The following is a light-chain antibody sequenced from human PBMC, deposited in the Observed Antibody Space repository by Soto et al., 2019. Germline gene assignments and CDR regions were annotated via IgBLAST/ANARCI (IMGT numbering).Light chain of an antibody. CDR1: SSDVGAYNH. CDR3: NSYTSKDTWV. J-gene: IGLJ3*02. V-gene: IGLV2-14*01. CDR2: EVT. Sequence: QSALTQPASVSGSPGQSITISCTGTSSDVGAYNHVSWYQQHPGKAPKLMIYEVTNRPSGISDRFSGSKSGYTASLTISGLQAEDEANYYCNSYTSKDTWVFGGGTKLTVL.